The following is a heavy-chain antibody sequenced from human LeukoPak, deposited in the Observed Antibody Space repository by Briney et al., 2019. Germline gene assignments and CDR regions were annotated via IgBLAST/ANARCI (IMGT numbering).Heavy chain of an antibody. V-gene: IGHV1-69*06. Sequence: ASVKVSCKASGYTFTSYGISWVRQAPGQGLEWMGGIIPIFGTANYAQKFQGRVTITADKSTSTAYMELSRLRSDDTAVYYCAREESLSGSYYYFDYWGQGTLVTVSS. CDR2: IIPIFGTA. CDR3: AREESLSGSYYYFDY. CDR1: GYTFTSYG. D-gene: IGHD1-26*01. J-gene: IGHJ4*02.